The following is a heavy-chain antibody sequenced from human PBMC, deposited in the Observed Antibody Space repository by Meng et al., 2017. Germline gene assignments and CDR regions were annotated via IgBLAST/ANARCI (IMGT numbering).Heavy chain of an antibody. D-gene: IGHD2-15*01. CDR3: ARWSIYCSGGSCYSFDY. Sequence: GEPQEAGPGLGKPSGTLSPTRAVSGGSISSSNWWSWVRQPPGKGLEWIGEIYHSGSTNYNPSLKSRVTISVDKSKNQFSLKLSSVTAADTAVYYCARWSIYCSGGSCYSFDYWGQGTLVTVSS. V-gene: IGHV4-4*02. CDR1: GGSISSSNW. CDR2: IYHSGST. J-gene: IGHJ4*02.